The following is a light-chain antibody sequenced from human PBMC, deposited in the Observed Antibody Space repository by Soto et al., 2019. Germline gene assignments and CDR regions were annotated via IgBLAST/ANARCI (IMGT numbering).Light chain of an antibody. CDR1: RNDVGGYNF. V-gene: IGLV2-11*01. J-gene: IGLJ2*01. Sequence: QSVLTQPRSVSGSPGQSVTISCTGTRNDVGGYNFVSWYQQHPGKVPKLFIYDVSRRPSGVPDRFSGSKSGNTASLTISGLQAEDEADYYCSSYAGSYTLVFGGGTKLTVL. CDR3: SSYAGSYTLV. CDR2: DVS.